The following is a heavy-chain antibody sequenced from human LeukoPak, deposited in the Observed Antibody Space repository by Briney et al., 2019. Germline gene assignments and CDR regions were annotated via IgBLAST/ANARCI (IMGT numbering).Heavy chain of an antibody. CDR1: WVTISSNY. J-gene: IGHJ4*02. V-gene: IGHV3-53*01. CDR2: IYSGCST. Sequence: PAASLRLSSASSWVTISSNYVICVRQPPGPVLDLVVAIYSGCSTYYADSVKGRFTISRDNSKNTLYLQMNSLRAEDTAVYYCAKISQANSILGYCSGGSCYEGDYWGQGTLVTVSS. D-gene: IGHD2-15*01. CDR3: AKISQANSILGYCSGGSCYEGDY.